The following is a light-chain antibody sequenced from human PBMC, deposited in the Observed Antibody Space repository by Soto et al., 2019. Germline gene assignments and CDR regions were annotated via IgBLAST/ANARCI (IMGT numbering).Light chain of an antibody. J-gene: IGKJ5*01. Sequence: EIVMTQSPATLSVSPGERVTLSCRASESLSSNLAWYQQKPGQAPSLLMYGASTRATGIPARFSGSGFGTEFTLTISSLQSEDFAVYYCQQYNTWSSITFGQGTRLEIK. CDR2: GAS. CDR3: QQYNTWSSIT. V-gene: IGKV3-15*01. CDR1: ESLSSN.